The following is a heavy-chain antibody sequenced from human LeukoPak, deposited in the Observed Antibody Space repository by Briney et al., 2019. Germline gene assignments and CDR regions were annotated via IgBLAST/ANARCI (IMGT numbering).Heavy chain of an antibody. D-gene: IGHD6-13*01. CDR1: GGSFSGYY. CDR2: INHSGST. CDR3: SRGSGYRSSWSDY. V-gene: IGHV4-34*01. Sequence: SETLSLTCAVYGGSFSGYYWSWIRQPPGKGLEWIGEINHSGSTNYNPSLKSRVTISVDTSKNQFSLKLNSVTAADTAVYYCSRGSGYRSSWSDYWGQGTLVTVSS. J-gene: IGHJ4*02.